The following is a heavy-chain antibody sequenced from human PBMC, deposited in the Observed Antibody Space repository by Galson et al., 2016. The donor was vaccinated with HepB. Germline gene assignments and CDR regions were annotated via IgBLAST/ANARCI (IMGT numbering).Heavy chain of an antibody. Sequence: SLRLSCAASGFTFSSYAMSWVRQAPGKGLELVSAICGSGGSTYYADTVKGRFTISRDNSKNTLYLQMNSLRAEDTAVYYCAKERYCIGGYCYSGGPGADIDVWGQATTVTVSS. CDR3: AKERYCIGGYCYSGGPGADIDV. CDR2: ICGSGGST. D-gene: IGHD2-15*01. J-gene: IGHJ6*02. CDR1: GFTFSSYA. V-gene: IGHV3-23*01.